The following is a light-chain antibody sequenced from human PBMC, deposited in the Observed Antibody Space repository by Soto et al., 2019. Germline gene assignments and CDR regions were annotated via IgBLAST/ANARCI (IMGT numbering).Light chain of an antibody. CDR3: QQYNNWPLT. CDR2: GAS. Sequence: EIMMGKAPSSLSVYPWDRATLSCKASQSVSSNLAWYQQKPGQAPRLLIYGASTRATGIPARFSGSGSGTEFTLTISGLQSEDFAVYYCQQYNNWPLTFGQGTQVDIK. CDR1: QSVSSN. V-gene: IGKV3-15*01. J-gene: IGKJ1*01.